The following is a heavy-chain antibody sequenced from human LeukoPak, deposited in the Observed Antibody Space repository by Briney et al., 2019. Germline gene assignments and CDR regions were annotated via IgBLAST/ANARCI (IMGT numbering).Heavy chain of an antibody. CDR3: TRPAVGAVAGRDV. V-gene: IGHV3-73*01. D-gene: IGHD6-19*01. J-gene: IGHJ6*04. CDR1: GFTFSGSA. Sequence: GGSLRLSCAASGFTFSGSAMHWVRQASGKGLEWVGRIRSKANSYATAYAASVKGRFTISRDDSKNTAYLQMNSLKTEDTAVYYCTRPAVGAVAGRDVWGKGTTVTVSS. CDR2: IRSKANSYAT.